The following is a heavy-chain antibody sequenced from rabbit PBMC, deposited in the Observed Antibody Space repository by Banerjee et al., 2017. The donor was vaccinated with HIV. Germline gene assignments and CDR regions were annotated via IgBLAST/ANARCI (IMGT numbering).Heavy chain of an antibody. CDR3: ARDYAGGDYPFDL. V-gene: IGHV1S47*01. D-gene: IGHD4-2*01. Sequence: QEQLVESGGGLVKLGGSLKLSCKASGFDFSYNAMCWVRQAPGKRPEWIACIDDASGRIYYASWVNGRFIISRSTSLKTVDLKITSLTAADTATYFCARDYAGGDYPFDLWGPGTLVTVS. J-gene: IGHJ4*01. CDR2: IDDASGRI. CDR1: GFDFSYNA.